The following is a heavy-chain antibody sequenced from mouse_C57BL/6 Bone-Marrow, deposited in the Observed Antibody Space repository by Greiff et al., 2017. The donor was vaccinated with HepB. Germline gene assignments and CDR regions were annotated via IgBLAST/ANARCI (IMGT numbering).Heavy chain of an antibody. CDR2: ISSGGSYT. CDR3: ARRGYYYGSSPFAMDY. V-gene: IGHV5-6*02. CDR1: GFTFSSYG. D-gene: IGHD1-1*01. Sequence: EVKLMESGGDLVKPGGSLKLSCAASGFTFSSYGMSWVRQTPDKRLEWVATISSGGSYTYYPDSVKGRFTISRDNAKNTLYLQMSSLKSEATAMYYCARRGYYYGSSPFAMDYWGQGTSVTVSS. J-gene: IGHJ4*01.